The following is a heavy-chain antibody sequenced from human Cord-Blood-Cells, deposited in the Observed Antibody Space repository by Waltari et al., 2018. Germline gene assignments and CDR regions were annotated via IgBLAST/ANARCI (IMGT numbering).Heavy chain of an antibody. J-gene: IGHJ3*02. CDR2: INHSGST. V-gene: IGHV4-34*01. CDR1: GGSFSGFY. Sequence: QVQLQQWGAGLLKPSETLSLTCAVYGGSFSGFYWSWIRQPPGKGLEWIGEINHSGSTNYNPSPKSRVTISVDTSKNQFSLKLSSVTAADTAVYYCAQELGKKAFDIWGQGTMVTVSS. CDR3: AQELGKKAFDI. D-gene: IGHD7-27*01.